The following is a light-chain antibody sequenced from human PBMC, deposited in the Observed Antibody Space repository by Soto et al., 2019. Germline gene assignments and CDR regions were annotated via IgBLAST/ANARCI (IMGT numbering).Light chain of an antibody. J-gene: IGKJ1*01. V-gene: IGKV3-20*01. CDR3: HQYDSSPST. Sequence: EIVLTQSPGTLSLSPGERAALSCRASQSLNSNYLAGYQQKPGQAPRLLIYGASNRATGIPDRFSGSGSGTDFTLTISRLEPEDFAVYYCHQYDSSPSTFGRGTKVEIK. CDR1: QSLNSNY. CDR2: GAS.